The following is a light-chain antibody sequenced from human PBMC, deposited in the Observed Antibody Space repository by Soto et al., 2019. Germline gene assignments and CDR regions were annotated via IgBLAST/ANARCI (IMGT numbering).Light chain of an antibody. J-gene: IGKJ1*01. CDR2: GAS. CDR3: QQSNDWWT. V-gene: IGKV3-15*01. CDR1: QSVSNN. Sequence: EIVMTQSPATLSVSPGERATVSCRASQSVSNNLAWYQQKPGQAPRLLIYGASTRATGIPARFSGSGSGTEFTLTISSLQSEDFAVYYCQQSNDWWTFGQGTKVDI.